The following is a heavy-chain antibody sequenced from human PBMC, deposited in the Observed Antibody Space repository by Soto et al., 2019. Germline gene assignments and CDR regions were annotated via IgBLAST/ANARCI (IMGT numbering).Heavy chain of an antibody. CDR1: GFTFSSFA. Sequence: GGSLRLSCAASGFTFSSFAMGRVRQAPGNGLEWVSTITGSGGSTFYADSVKGRFTISRDNSKNTLYLQMNSLRADDTAIYYCASVDYGAYIPHFDYWGQGTLVTVSS. D-gene: IGHD4-17*01. V-gene: IGHV3-23*01. J-gene: IGHJ4*02. CDR3: ASVDYGAYIPHFDY. CDR2: ITGSGGST.